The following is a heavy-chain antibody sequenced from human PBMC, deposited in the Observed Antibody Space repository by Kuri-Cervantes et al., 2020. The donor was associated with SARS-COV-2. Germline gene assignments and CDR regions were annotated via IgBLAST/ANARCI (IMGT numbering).Heavy chain of an antibody. V-gene: IGHV3-7*02. CDR2: INQDGSEN. Sequence: GESLKISCAASAFTFSTYWMTWVRQAPGKGLECVANINQDGSENYYVDSVKGRFTISRDNAKNSLYLQMNSLRAEDTAVYYCARVDPAHRFNYGDYFDYWGQGTLVTVSS. D-gene: IGHD4-17*01. J-gene: IGHJ4*02. CDR1: AFTFSTYW. CDR3: ARVDPAHRFNYGDYFDY.